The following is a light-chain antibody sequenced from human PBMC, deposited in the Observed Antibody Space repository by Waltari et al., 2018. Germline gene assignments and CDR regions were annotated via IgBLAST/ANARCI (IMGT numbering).Light chain of an antibody. J-gene: IGLJ3*02. CDR3: QSSDTGLSGGV. CDR1: GSNLGPGYD. CDR2: NNS. V-gene: IGLV1-40*01. Sequence: QSVLTQPPSVSAAPGPRVTITGTGSGSNLGPGYDVHWYQHIPGTAPKVPIYNNSNRPLGVPDRFSGSKAGPSASLAIADLQSEDEGDYYCQSSDTGLSGGVFGGGTRLTVL.